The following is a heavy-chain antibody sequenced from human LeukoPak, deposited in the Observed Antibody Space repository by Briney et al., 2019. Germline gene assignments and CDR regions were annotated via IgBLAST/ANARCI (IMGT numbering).Heavy chain of an antibody. CDR2: IGAYNGNT. V-gene: IGHV1-18*01. CDR3: ARVYVVVVAAEGLDP. Sequence: GASVKVSCKASGYTFTSYGISWVRRAPGQGLEWMGWIGAYNGNTNYAQKLQGRVTMTTDTSTSTAYMELRSLRSDDTAVYYCARVYVVVVAAEGLDPWGQGTLVTVSS. CDR1: GYTFTSYG. D-gene: IGHD2-15*01. J-gene: IGHJ5*02.